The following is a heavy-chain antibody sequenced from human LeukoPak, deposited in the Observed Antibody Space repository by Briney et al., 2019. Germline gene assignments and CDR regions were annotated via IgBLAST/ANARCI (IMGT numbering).Heavy chain of an antibody. CDR1: GRPLRRYY. D-gene: IGHD5-24*01. V-gene: IGHV4-59*08. J-gene: IGHJ4*02. CDR2: IYYNGST. CDR3: ARHGLGPTRWLQPIDY. Sequence: PSDTLSLTCTVSGRPLRRYYWRWLPQPPGRGVECIGYIYYNGSTNYNPSLKSRVTISVDTSKNPFSLKLSSVTAADTAVYYCARHGLGPTRWLQPIDYWGQGTLVTVSS.